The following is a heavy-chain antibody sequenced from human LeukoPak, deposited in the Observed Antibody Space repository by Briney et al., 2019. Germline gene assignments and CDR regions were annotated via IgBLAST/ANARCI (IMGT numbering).Heavy chain of an antibody. CDR1: GFTFSSYG. Sequence: PGGSLRLSCAASGFTFSSYGMHWVRQAPGKGLEWVAFIRYDGSNKYYADFVKGRFTISRDNSKNTLYLQMNSLRAEDTAVYYCAKDQKYYGSGSYSFDYWGQGTLVTVSS. CDR3: AKDQKYYGSGSYSFDY. CDR2: IRYDGSNK. J-gene: IGHJ4*02. V-gene: IGHV3-30*02. D-gene: IGHD3-10*01.